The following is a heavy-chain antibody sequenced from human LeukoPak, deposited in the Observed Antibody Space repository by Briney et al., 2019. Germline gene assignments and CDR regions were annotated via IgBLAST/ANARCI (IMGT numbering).Heavy chain of an antibody. V-gene: IGHV4-4*02. CDR3: AGLVGRYSSGLYYYYFDY. CDR1: GDSINSLDL. D-gene: IGHD3-22*01. CDR2: MYLSGTT. J-gene: IGHJ4*02. Sequence: SGTLSLTCTVSGDSINSLDLWSWVRQPPGKGLEWIGEMYLSGTTHSNPSVKSRVTVSTDKSKNQFFLNLSSVTAADTAVYYCAGLVGRYSSGLYYYYFDYWGQGTLVTVSS.